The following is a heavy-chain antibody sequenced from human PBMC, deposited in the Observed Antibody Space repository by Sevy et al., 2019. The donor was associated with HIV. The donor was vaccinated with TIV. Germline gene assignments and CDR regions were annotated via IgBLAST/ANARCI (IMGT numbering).Heavy chain of an antibody. Sequence: ASVKVSCEASGYTFTAYYLHWVRQAPGQGLEWMGWINPNNGGTSSAQKFQGRVTMTRDTSITTAYMELSGLTSDDTAVYYCARDPPIAVIPAPGSEYWGQGTLVTVSS. V-gene: IGHV1-2*02. CDR1: GYTFTAYY. CDR3: ARDPPIAVIPAPGSEY. J-gene: IGHJ4*02. D-gene: IGHD6-13*01. CDR2: INPNNGGT.